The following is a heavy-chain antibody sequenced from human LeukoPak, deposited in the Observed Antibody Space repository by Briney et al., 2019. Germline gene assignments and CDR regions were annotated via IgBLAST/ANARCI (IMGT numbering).Heavy chain of an antibody. CDR1: GFTFSNYA. Sequence: GGSLRLSCAASGFTFSNYAMNWVRQAPGKGLEWVSAISGSGGSTHYADSVKRRSTISRDNTKNTLYLQMNSLGAEDTAVYYCANRYCSSTTCSYFDYWGQGTLVTVSS. J-gene: IGHJ4*02. V-gene: IGHV3-23*01. CDR2: ISGSGGST. CDR3: ANRYCSSTTCSYFDY. D-gene: IGHD2-2*01.